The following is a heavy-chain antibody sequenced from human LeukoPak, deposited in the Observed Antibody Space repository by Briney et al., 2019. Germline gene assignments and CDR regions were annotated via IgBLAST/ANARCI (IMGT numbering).Heavy chain of an antibody. CDR2: ISSSSSYI. D-gene: IGHD6-13*01. CDR1: GFTFSCYS. V-gene: IGHV3-21*01. J-gene: IGHJ1*01. CDR3: ARDWPTIAAAGTIPEYFQH. Sequence: PGGSLRLSCAASGFTFSCYSMNWVRQPPGKGLEWVSSISSSSSYIYYADSVKGRFTISRDNAKNSLYLQMNSLRAEDTAVYYCARDWPTIAAAGTIPEYFQHWGQGTLVTVSS.